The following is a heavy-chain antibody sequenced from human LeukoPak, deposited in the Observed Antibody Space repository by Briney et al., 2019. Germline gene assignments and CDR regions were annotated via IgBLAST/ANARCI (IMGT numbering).Heavy chain of an antibody. CDR3: EGSGWSLGYYYYMDV. CDR2: NYYSGST. J-gene: IGHJ6*03. D-gene: IGHD6-19*01. V-gene: IGHV4-39*01. Sequence: PSETLSLTCTVSGGSISSSSYYWGWIRQPPGKGLEWIGSNYYSGSTYYNPSLKSRVTIHVDTSKNQFSPKLRSVTAADRAVYFCEGSGWSLGYYYYMDVWGKGTTVTISS. CDR1: GGSISSSSYY.